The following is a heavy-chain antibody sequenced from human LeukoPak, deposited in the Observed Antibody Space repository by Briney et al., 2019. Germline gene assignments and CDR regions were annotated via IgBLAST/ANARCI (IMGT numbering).Heavy chain of an antibody. Sequence: GGSLRLSCAVSGFTFSNYWMHGVRQAPGKGLVWVSRISNDGSRSTYAESVKGRFTISRDNARNTLYLQMNSLRAEDTAVYYCARDLEVATGPNYWGQGTLVTVSS. CDR1: GFTFSNYW. J-gene: IGHJ4*02. V-gene: IGHV3-74*01. D-gene: IGHD6-25*01. CDR3: ARDLEVATGPNY. CDR2: ISNDGSRS.